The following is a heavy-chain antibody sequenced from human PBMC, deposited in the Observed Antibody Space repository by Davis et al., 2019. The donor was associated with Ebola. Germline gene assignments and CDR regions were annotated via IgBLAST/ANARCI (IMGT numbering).Heavy chain of an antibody. V-gene: IGHV3-7*01. CDR1: GFSFSSYW. J-gene: IGHJ4*02. D-gene: IGHD5-18*01. CDR3: ANVDTALDY. CDR2: IKQDGSEK. Sequence: GESLKISCAASGFSFSSYWMSWVRQAPGKGLEWVASIKQDGSEKYYVDSVKGRFTISRDNAKNSLYLQMNSLRAEDTAVYYCANVDTALDYWGQGTLVTVSS.